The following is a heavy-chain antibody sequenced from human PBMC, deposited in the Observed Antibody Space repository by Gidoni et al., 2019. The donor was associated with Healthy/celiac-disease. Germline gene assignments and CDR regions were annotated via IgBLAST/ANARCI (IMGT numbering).Heavy chain of an antibody. D-gene: IGHD1-26*01. Sequence: QLQLQESGPGLVKPSETLSLTCTVSGGSISSSSYYWGWIRQPPGKGLEWIGSIYYSGSTYYNPSLKSRVTISVDTSKNQFSLKLSSVTAADTAVYYCARPAPEGGSYSDAFDIWGQGTMVTVSS. CDR1: GGSISSSSYY. J-gene: IGHJ3*02. V-gene: IGHV4-39*01. CDR2: IYYSGST. CDR3: ARPAPEGGSYSDAFDI.